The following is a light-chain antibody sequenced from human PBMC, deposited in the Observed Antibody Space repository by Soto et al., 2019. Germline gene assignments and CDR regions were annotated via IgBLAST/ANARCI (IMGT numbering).Light chain of an antibody. Sequence: EIVLTQSPGTLSLSPVERATLSCRASQSIANNLAWYQQRPGQAPRLLIHGASTRATGIPARFSGSRSGTEFTLTISSLQSEDSAVYYCQQYHDWPPLTFGGGTKVDIK. J-gene: IGKJ4*01. CDR1: QSIANN. V-gene: IGKV3-15*01. CDR3: QQYHDWPPLT. CDR2: GAS.